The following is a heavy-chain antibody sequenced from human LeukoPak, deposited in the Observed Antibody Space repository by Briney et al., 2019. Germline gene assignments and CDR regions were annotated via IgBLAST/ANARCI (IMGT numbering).Heavy chain of an antibody. CDR3: ARDPGLLLWFGELSSDAFDI. Sequence: GGSLRLSCATSGFSFSSYWMHWVRQAPGMGLVWVARIKYDGSSTNYADSVKGRFTISRDNAKNTLYLQMNSLRAEDTAVYYCARDPGLLLWFGELSSDAFDIWGQGTMVTVSS. CDR1: GFSFSSYW. J-gene: IGHJ3*02. V-gene: IGHV3-74*01. D-gene: IGHD3-10*01. CDR2: IKYDGSST.